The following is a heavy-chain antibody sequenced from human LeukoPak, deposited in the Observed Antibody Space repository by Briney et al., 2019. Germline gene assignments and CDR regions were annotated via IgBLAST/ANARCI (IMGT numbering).Heavy chain of an antibody. CDR1: GGTFSSYA. CDR3: ARDRLCSSTSCYRSPEDYYFDY. CDR2: IIPILGIA. J-gene: IGHJ4*02. V-gene: IGHV1-69*04. Sequence: AAVEVSCKASGGTFSSYAISWVRQAPGQGLEWMGRIIPILGIANYAQKFQGRVTITADESTSTAYMELSSLRSEDTAVYYCARDRLCSSTSCYRSPEDYYFDYWGQGTLVTVSS. D-gene: IGHD2-2*01.